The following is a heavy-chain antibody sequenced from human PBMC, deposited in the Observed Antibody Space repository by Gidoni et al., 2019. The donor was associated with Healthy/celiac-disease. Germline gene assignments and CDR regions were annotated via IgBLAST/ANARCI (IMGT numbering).Heavy chain of an antibody. D-gene: IGHD2-2*01. J-gene: IGHJ4*02. CDR3: AKEAYCSSTSCYLDY. V-gene: IGHV3-9*01. CDR1: GFTFDDYA. Sequence: EVQLVESGGGLVQPGRSLSLSFAASGFTFDDYAMHWVRQAPGKGLEWVSGISWNSGSIGYADSVKGRFTISRDNAKNSLYLQMNSLRAEDTALYYCAKEAYCSSTSCYLDYWGQGTLVTVSS. CDR2: ISWNSGSI.